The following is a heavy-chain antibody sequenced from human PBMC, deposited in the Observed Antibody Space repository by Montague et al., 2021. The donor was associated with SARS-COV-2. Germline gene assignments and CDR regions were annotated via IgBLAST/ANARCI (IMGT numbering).Heavy chain of an antibody. D-gene: IGHD3-10*01. J-gene: IGHJ6*03. V-gene: IGHV4-34*01. CDR2: IHNGGST. CDR3: ARLGDGVVPTPLLGVGADYSDYFLAV. CDR1: GGSFSTYS. Sequence: SETLSLTCAVHGGSFSTYSWNWIRQPPGKGLEWIGEIHNGGSTNYNPSLKSRVTISADTSKNQFSLKLTSVAAADTAVYYCARLGDGVVPTPLLGVGADYSDYFLAVGAKGPSVT.